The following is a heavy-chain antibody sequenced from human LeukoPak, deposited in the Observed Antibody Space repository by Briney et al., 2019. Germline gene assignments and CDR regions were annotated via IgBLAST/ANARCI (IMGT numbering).Heavy chain of an antibody. V-gene: IGHV1-69*05. CDR3: ARGSSGIAVAGGVDY. J-gene: IGHJ4*02. CDR2: IIPIFGTA. Sequence: ASVKVSCKASGGTFSSYAISWVRQAPGQGLEWMGGIIPIFGTANYAQKFQGRVTMTRDTSTSTVYMELSSLRSEDTAAYYCARGSSGIAVAGGVDYWGQGTLVTVSS. D-gene: IGHD6-19*01. CDR1: GGTFSSYA.